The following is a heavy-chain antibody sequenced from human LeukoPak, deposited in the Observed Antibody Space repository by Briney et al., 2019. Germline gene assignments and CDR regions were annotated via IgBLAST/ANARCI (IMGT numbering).Heavy chain of an antibody. D-gene: IGHD3-10*01. CDR3: AKDYSKTTYYGSGTYYRPNWFDP. V-gene: IGHV3-23*01. CDR2: ISASTSTT. Sequence: GGSLRLSCAASGFTFSNYAMSWVRQSPGKGLEWVSAISASTSTTYYADSVRGRFTISRDISKNTLYLQMNSLRAEDTAVYYCAKDYSKTTYYGSGTYYRPNWFDPWGQGTLVTVSS. CDR1: GFTFSNYA. J-gene: IGHJ5*02.